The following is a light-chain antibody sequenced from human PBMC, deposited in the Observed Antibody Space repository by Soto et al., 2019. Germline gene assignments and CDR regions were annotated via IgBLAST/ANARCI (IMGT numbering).Light chain of an antibody. CDR2: GAS. CDR1: QSVSNNY. J-gene: IGKJ1*01. CDR3: QQYATSPLT. V-gene: IGKV3-20*01. Sequence: EIVLTHFPGTLSLSPGERATLSFMASQSVSNNYLAWYQQKPGQAPRLVIFGASNRATGIPDRFSASGSGTEFTLTISRLEPEDVAVYYCQQYATSPLTFGHGTKVDIK.